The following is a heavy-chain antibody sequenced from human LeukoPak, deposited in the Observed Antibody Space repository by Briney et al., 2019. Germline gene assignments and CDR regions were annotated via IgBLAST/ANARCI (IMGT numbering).Heavy chain of an antibody. CDR2: ISSSGTTI. CDR1: GFTFSSYE. CDR3: VRRFDY. V-gene: IGHV3-48*03. Sequence: QTGGSLRLSCAASGFTFSSYEMNWVRQAPGKGLEWVSYISSSGTTIYYADSLKGRFTISRDDAKNSLYLQMNSLRAEDTAVYHCVRRFDYWGQGTQVTVSS. J-gene: IGHJ4*02.